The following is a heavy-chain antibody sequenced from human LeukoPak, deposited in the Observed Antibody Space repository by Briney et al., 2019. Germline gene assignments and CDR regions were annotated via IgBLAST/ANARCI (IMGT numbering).Heavy chain of an antibody. Sequence: PGGSLRLSCAASGFTFSSYEMNWVRQAPGKGLEWVSYISSSGSTIYYADSVKGRFTISRDDSKNTMFLQMTNLRPDDTAVYFCAKDRMTVFESWGQGTLVTVSS. V-gene: IGHV3-48*03. J-gene: IGHJ4*02. CDR1: GFTFSSYE. CDR2: ISSSGSTI. D-gene: IGHD2-21*02. CDR3: AKDRMTVFES.